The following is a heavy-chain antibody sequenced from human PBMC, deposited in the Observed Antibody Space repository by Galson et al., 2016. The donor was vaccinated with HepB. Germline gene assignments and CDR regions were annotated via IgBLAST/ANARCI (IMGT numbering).Heavy chain of an antibody. CDR1: GGSFSGYY. J-gene: IGHJ3*02. D-gene: IGHD6-19*01. Sequence: SETLSLTCAVYGGSFSGYYWSWIRQPPGKGLEWIGEINHSGSTNYDPSLKSRVTISVDTSKNQFSLKLSSVTAADTAVYYCARVEYSSGWYYDFDIGGQGTMVTGSS. CDR3: ARVEYSSGWYYDFDI. V-gene: IGHV4-34*01. CDR2: INHSGST.